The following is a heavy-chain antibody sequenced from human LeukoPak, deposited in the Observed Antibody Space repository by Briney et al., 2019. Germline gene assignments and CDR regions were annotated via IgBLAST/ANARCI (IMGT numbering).Heavy chain of an antibody. D-gene: IGHD1-1*01. V-gene: IGHV4-38-2*01. CDR3: AGYRGPGDY. Sequence: PSETLSLTCAVSGYSISSGYYWGWIRQPPGKGLEWIGSIYHSGSTYYNPSLKSRVTISVDTSKNQFSLKLSSVTAADTAVYYWAGYRGPGDYWGQGTLVTVSS. J-gene: IGHJ4*02. CDR1: GYSISSGYY. CDR2: IYHSGST.